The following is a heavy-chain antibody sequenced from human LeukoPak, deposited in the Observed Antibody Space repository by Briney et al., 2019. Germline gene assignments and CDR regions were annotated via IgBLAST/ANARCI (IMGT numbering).Heavy chain of an antibody. J-gene: IGHJ5*02. CDR1: GASISSYY. D-gene: IGHD4-17*01. CDR3: ARLGQQYGDLNWFDP. V-gene: IGHV4-59*01. CDR2: IYYSGST. Sequence: KPSETLSLTCTVSGASISSYYWSWIRQPPGKGLEWLGYIYYSGSTNYNPSLKSRVTISVDTSKNQFSLRLSSVTAADTAVYYCARLGQQYGDLNWFDPWGQGTLVTVSS.